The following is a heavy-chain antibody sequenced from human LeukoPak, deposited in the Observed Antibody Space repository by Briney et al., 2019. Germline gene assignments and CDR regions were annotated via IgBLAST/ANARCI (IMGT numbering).Heavy chain of an antibody. Sequence: SQTLSLTCTVSGGSISSGSYYWSWIRQPAGKGLEWIGRIYTSGSTNYNPSLKSRVTISVDTSKNQFSLKLSSVTAADTAVYYCARGLWELPDYWGQGTLSPSPQ. CDR3: ARGLWELPDY. D-gene: IGHD1-26*01. J-gene: IGHJ4*02. CDR1: GGSISSGSYY. CDR2: IYTSGST. V-gene: IGHV4-61*02.